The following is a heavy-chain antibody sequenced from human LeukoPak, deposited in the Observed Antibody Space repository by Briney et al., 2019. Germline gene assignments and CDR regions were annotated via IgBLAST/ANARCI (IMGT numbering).Heavy chain of an antibody. CDR1: GFTFSSYS. Sequence: GGSLRLSCAASGFTFSSYSMNWVRQAPGKGLEWVSSISSSSSYIYYADLVKGRFTISRDNAKNSLYLQMNSLRAEDTAVYYCARGDNQVGFLTGYYYYYYGMDVWGQGTTVTVSS. V-gene: IGHV3-21*01. CDR3: ARGDNQVGFLTGYYYYYYGMDV. D-gene: IGHD3-9*01. J-gene: IGHJ6*02. CDR2: ISSSSSYI.